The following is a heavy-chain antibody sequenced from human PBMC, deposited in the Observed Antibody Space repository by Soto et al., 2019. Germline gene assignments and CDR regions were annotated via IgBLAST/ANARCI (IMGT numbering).Heavy chain of an antibody. V-gene: IGHV1-18*01. Sequence: QVQLVQSGAEVKKPGASVKVSCKASGYTFTSYGISWVRQAPGQGREWMGWISAYNGNTNYAQKLQGRVTMTTDTSPSTAYMELRSLRSDDTAVYYCATRGYCSSTSCYGDDAFDIWGQGTMVTVSS. J-gene: IGHJ3*02. CDR1: GYTFTSYG. D-gene: IGHD2-2*01. CDR3: ATRGYCSSTSCYGDDAFDI. CDR2: ISAYNGNT.